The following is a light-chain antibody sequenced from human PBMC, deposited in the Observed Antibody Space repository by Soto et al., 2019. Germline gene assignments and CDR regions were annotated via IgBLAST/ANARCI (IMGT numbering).Light chain of an antibody. J-gene: IGKJ5*01. V-gene: IGKV3-20*01. CDR2: GAS. Sequence: EIVLTQSPGTLCLSPGERATLSCRASQSVSSSYLAWYQQKPGQAPRLLIYGASSRAAGIPDRFSGSGSGTDLTLTISRLEPEEFAVYSCHQYGSSSTPFGQRTRLEIK. CDR3: HQYGSSSTP. CDR1: QSVSSSY.